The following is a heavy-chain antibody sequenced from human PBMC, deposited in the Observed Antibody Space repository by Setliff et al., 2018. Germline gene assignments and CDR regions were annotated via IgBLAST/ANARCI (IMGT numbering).Heavy chain of an antibody. D-gene: IGHD4-17*01. V-gene: IGHV3-20*04. CDR3: ARLDYGSPAEY. CDR1: GFTFDDYD. J-gene: IGHJ4*02. CDR2: INPDATTT. Sequence: PGGSLRLSCVASGFTFDDYDMAWVRQVPGKGLAWVSQINPDATTTYYADSVKGRFTISRDNAKNSLYLQMNNLRVEDTAIYYCARLDYGSPAEYWGQGTLVTVSS.